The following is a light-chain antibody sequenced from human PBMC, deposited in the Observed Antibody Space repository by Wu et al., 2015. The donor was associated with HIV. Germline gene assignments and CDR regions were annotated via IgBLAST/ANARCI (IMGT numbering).Light chain of an antibody. CDR1: QSVSSD. CDR2: GAS. V-gene: IGKV3-15*01. Sequence: EIVMTQSPATLSVSPGARATLPCRASQSVSSDLAWYQQKPGQAPRLLIYGASIRATGIPARFSGSGSGTDFTLTINSMQSEDVGVYYCQQYDSWPRTFGRRDQGEIK. J-gene: IGKJ1*01. CDR3: QQYDSWPRT.